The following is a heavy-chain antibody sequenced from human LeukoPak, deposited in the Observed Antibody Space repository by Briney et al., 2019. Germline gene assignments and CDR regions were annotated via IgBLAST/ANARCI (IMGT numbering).Heavy chain of an antibody. V-gene: IGHV3-7*01. J-gene: IGHJ4*02. CDR3: ARGRRSDGSGPPYFDY. Sequence: GGSLRLSCAVSGFTFTSYWGSWVRQAPGKGLEWVPNIQQDGSEKYYVDSVKGRFTISTDNAKNSLYVQMNSLRVEDRGVYYCARGRRSDGSGPPYFDYWGQGTLVTVSS. D-gene: IGHD6-19*01. CDR2: IQQDGSEK. CDR1: GFTFTSYW.